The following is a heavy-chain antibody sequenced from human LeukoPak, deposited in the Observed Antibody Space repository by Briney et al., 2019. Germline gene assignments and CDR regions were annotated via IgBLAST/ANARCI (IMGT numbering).Heavy chain of an antibody. CDR3: ARAPRGSGSYSDY. J-gene: IGHJ4*02. D-gene: IGHD1-26*01. V-gene: IGHV3-21*01. Sequence: PGGSLRLSCAASGFTFSTYSMIWVRQVPGKGLEWVSYISSTSSYIYYADSVKGRFTISRDNAKNSLYLQMNSLRAEDTAVFYCARAPRGSGSYSDYWGQGTLVTVSS. CDR1: GFTFSTYS. CDR2: ISSTSSYI.